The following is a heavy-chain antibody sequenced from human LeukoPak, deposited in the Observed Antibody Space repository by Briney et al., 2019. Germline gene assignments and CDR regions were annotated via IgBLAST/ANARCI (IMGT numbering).Heavy chain of an antibody. CDR3: AREDAYYYYMDV. J-gene: IGHJ6*03. Sequence: ASVKVSCKASGYTFTSYGFSWVRLAPARGLEWMGWISAYNGNTNYAQKLQGRVTMTTDTSTSTAYMVLRSLRSDDTAVYFCAREDAYYYYMDVWGKGTTVTVSS. CDR2: ISAYNGNT. V-gene: IGHV1-18*01. CDR1: GYTFTSYG.